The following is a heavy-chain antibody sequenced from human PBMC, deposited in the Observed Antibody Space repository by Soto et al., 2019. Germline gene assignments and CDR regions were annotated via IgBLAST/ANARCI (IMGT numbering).Heavy chain of an antibody. Sequence: GASVKVSCKASGYSFTGYSMHWVRQAPGQRLEWMGWINAGNGNTKYSQKFQGRVTITRDTSASTAYMELSSLRSEDTAVYYCARDRSVDIVVLANWFDPWGQGTLVTVSS. J-gene: IGHJ5*02. CDR2: INAGNGNT. CDR3: ARDRSVDIVVLANWFDP. CDR1: GYSFTGYS. D-gene: IGHD5-12*01. V-gene: IGHV1-3*01.